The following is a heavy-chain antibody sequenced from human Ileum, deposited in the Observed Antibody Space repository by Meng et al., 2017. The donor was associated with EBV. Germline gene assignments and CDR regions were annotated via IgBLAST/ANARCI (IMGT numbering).Heavy chain of an antibody. Sequence: QLHVQEWCPGLVKLSETLSLTCTVSGGSISSSSYYWAWIRQPPGEGLEWIGSVCYSGTTYYTSSLKSRVSISVDTSKNQFSLKLRSVTAADTAVYYCARHHHSPTFDYWGQGTLVTVSS. V-gene: IGHV4-39*01. CDR2: VCYSGTT. J-gene: IGHJ4*02. D-gene: IGHD1-14*01. CDR3: ARHHHSPTFDY. CDR1: GGSISSSSYY.